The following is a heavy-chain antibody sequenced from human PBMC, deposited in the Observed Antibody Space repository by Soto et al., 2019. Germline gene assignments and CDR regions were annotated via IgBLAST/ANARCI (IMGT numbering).Heavy chain of an antibody. CDR3: AKGPEYDILTGCDY. J-gene: IGHJ4*02. D-gene: IGHD3-9*01. CDR2: LSGGGSNT. CDR1: GFTFSLSA. Sequence: EVQLLESGGGFVQPGESLRLSCAASGFTFSLSAMSWVRQAPGRGLDWVSSLSGGGSNTDYADALKGRFTISRDNSKTTGHLQMNSLRAEDTAVYYCAKGPEYDILTGCDYWGQGALVTVYS. V-gene: IGHV3-23*01.